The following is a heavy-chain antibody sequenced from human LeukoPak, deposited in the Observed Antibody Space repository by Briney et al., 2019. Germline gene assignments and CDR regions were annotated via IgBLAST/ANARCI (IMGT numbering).Heavy chain of an antibody. J-gene: IGHJ4*01. Sequence: PGGSLRLSCAASGFTLSNYAMSWVRQAPGKGLEWRSGISGEGGTYYAGSVKGRFTIARDDSRNTLDLQMHSLRAEDPALYYCAKYENIEPRPTVXXRSFD. V-gene: IGHV3-23*01. D-gene: IGHD6-6*01. CDR2: ISGEGGT. CDR3: AKYENIEPRPTVXXRSFD. CDR1: GFTLSNYA.